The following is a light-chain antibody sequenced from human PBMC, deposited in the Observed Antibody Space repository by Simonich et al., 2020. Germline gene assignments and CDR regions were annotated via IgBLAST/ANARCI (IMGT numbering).Light chain of an antibody. CDR3: SSYTSSSLV. CDR2: DVS. J-gene: IGLJ3*02. Sequence: QSALTQPLSASGSPGQSITISCTGTSSDVGGYNYVSWYQQHPGKAPKLMIYDVSNRPSGVSNRFSGSKSGNTASLTISGLQAEDEADYYCSSYTSSSLVFGGGTKLTVL. V-gene: IGLV2-14*03. CDR1: SSDVGGYNY.